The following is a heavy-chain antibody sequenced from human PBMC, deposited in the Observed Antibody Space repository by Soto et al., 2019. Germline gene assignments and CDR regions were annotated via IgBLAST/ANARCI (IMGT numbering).Heavy chain of an antibody. Sequence: GGSLRLSCAASGFTFSSHSMNWVRQAPGKGLEWVSYISSSSSTIYYADSVKGRFTISRDNAKNSLYLQMNSLRDEDTAVYYCARGGGYYYDSSGSYLSYWGQGTLVTVSS. V-gene: IGHV3-48*02. CDR2: ISSSSSTI. CDR3: ARGGGYYYDSSGSYLSY. J-gene: IGHJ4*02. D-gene: IGHD3-22*01. CDR1: GFTFSSHS.